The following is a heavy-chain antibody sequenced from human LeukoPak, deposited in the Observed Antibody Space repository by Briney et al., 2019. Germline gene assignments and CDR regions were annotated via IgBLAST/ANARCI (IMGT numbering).Heavy chain of an antibody. Sequence: SETLSLTCTVSGASMNSYYWSWIRQSPGKGLEWIGYIYYSGSTNYNPSLKSRVTISVDTSKSQFSLRLSSVTAADTGVYYCARYGRGSSYFDSWGQGTLVTVSS. J-gene: IGHJ4*02. V-gene: IGHV4-59*01. CDR2: IYYSGST. D-gene: IGHD2-15*01. CDR1: GASMNSYY. CDR3: ARYGRGSSYFDS.